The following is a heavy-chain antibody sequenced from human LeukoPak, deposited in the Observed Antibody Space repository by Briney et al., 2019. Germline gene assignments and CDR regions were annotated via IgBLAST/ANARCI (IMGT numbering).Heavy chain of an antibody. CDR3: ARASDSSGYYTDAFDI. Sequence: SETLSLTCTVSGASISSYYWTWIRQSPGKGLEWIGYIYYSRSTNYNPSLKNRVTISVDTSKNQFSLRLSSVTAADTAVYYCARASDSSGYYTDAFDIWGQGTMVTVSS. CDR1: GASISSYY. V-gene: IGHV4-59*08. J-gene: IGHJ3*02. CDR2: IYYSRST. D-gene: IGHD3-22*01.